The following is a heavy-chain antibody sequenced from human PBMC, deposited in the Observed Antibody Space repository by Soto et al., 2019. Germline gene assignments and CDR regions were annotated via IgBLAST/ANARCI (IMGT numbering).Heavy chain of an antibody. CDR2: ISSSSTI. D-gene: IGHD3-22*01. CDR3: ARGTYYYDSSRYYSL. V-gene: IGHV3-48*01. CDR1: GFTFSSYS. J-gene: IGHJ4*02. Sequence: GGSLRLSCAASGFTFSSYSMNWVRQAPGKGLEWVSYISSSSTIYYADSVKGRFTISRDNAKNSLYLQMNSLRAEDTAVYYCARGTYYYDSSRYYSLWGQGTLVTVSS.